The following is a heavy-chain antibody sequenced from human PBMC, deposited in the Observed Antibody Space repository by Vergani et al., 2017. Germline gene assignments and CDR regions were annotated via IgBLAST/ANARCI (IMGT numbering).Heavy chain of an antibody. Sequence: EVQLVESGGGLVQPGGSLRLSCAASGFTFSSYSMNWVRQAPGKGLEWVSYISSSSSTIYYADSVKGRFTISRDNAKNSLYLQMNSLRAEDTAVYYCAKVVTAMDYYYGMDVWGQGTTVTVSS. CDR2: ISSSSSTI. CDR3: AKVVTAMDYYYGMDV. V-gene: IGHV3-48*01. J-gene: IGHJ6*02. CDR1: GFTFSSYS. D-gene: IGHD2-21*02.